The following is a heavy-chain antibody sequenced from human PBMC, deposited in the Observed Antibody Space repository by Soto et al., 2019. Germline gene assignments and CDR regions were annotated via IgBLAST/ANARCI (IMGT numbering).Heavy chain of an antibody. CDR1: GYSFTSYW. Sequence: GESLKISCKGSGYSFTSYWIGWVRQMPGKGLEWMGIIYPGDSDTRYSPSFQGQVTISADKSISTAYLQWSSLEASDTAMYYCARLETYYDYVWGSYRYVAFDYWGQGTLVTVSS. CDR3: ARLETYYDYVWGSYRYVAFDY. J-gene: IGHJ4*02. V-gene: IGHV5-51*01. CDR2: IYPGDSDT. D-gene: IGHD3-16*02.